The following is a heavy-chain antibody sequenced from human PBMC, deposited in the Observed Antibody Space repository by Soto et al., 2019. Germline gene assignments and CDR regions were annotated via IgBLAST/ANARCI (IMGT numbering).Heavy chain of an antibody. CDR3: ARTRHSMIVVEEMLFDI. Sequence: QVQLVESGGGVVQPGRSLRLSCAASGFTFSSYAMHWVRQAPGKGLEWVAVISYDGSNKYYADSVKGRFTISRDNSKNTLYLQMNSLRAEDTAVYYCARTRHSMIVVEEMLFDIWGLGTMVTVSS. D-gene: IGHD3-22*01. J-gene: IGHJ3*02. CDR2: ISYDGSNK. CDR1: GFTFSSYA. V-gene: IGHV3-30-3*01.